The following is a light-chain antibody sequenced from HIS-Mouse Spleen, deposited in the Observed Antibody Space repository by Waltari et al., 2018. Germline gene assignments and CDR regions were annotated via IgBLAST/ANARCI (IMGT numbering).Light chain of an antibody. J-gene: IGLJ1*01. CDR1: SSDVGGYNY. V-gene: IGLV2-8*01. Sequence: QSALTQPPSASGSPGQSVTISCTGTSSDVGGYNYVSWYQQHPGKAPKLMIYDVSKRPSGVPDRFSGSKSGNTASLTVSGLQAEDEADYYCSSYAGSNNLGVFGTGTKVTVL. CDR3: SSYAGSNNLGV. CDR2: DVS.